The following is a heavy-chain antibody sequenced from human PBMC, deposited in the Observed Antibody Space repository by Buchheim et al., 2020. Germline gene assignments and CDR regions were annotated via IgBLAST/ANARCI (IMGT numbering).Heavy chain of an antibody. CDR1: GYTFTGYY. D-gene: IGHD2-15*01. CDR3: ARDGIVVVVAATSRTYYYGMDV. CDR2: INPNSGGT. Sequence: QVQLVQSGAEVKKPGASVKVSCKAYGYTFTGYYMHWVRQAPGQGLEWMGWINPNSGGTNYAQKFQGRVTMTRDTSISTAYMELSRLRSDDTAVYYCARDGIVVVVAATSRTYYYGMDVWGQGTT. J-gene: IGHJ6*02. V-gene: IGHV1-2*02.